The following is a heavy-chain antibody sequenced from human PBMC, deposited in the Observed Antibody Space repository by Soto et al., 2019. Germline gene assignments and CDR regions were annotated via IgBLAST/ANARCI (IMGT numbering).Heavy chain of an antibody. CDR3: ARDLDY. J-gene: IGHJ4*02. CDR2: INHSGST. V-gene: IGHV4-34*09. CDR1: GGCFSGYY. Sequence: SETLSLTCAVYGGCFSGYYWSWIRQPPGKGLEWIGEINHSGSTYYNPSLKSRVTISVDTSKNQFSLKLSSVTAADTAVYYCARDLDYWGQGTLVTVSS.